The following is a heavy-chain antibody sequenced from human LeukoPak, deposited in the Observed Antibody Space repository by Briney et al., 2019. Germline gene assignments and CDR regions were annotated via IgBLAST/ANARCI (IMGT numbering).Heavy chain of an antibody. CDR2: IYNDGSST. D-gene: IGHD1-26*01. V-gene: IGHV3-74*01. Sequence: GGSLRLSCAASGFTFSNYWLHWVRQAPGKGLVWVSRIYNDGSSTSYEDSVKGRFTISRDNAKSTLYLQMHSLRAEDTAVYYCARDLSGSHSWGQGTLVTVSS. CDR3: ARDLSGSHS. CDR1: GFTFSNYW. J-gene: IGHJ4*02.